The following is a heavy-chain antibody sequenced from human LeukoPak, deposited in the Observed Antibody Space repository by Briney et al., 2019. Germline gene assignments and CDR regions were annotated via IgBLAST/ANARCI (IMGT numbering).Heavy chain of an antibody. CDR3: ARDGSSGWASPWYFDL. CDR1: GGFISSSNW. Sequence: SGTLSLTCAVSGGFISSSNWWSWVRQPPGKGLEWIGEIYHSGSTNYNPSLKSRVTISVDKSKNQFSLKLSSVTAADTAAYYCARDGSSGWASPWYFDLWGRGTLVTVSS. V-gene: IGHV4-4*02. D-gene: IGHD6-19*01. J-gene: IGHJ2*01. CDR2: IYHSGST.